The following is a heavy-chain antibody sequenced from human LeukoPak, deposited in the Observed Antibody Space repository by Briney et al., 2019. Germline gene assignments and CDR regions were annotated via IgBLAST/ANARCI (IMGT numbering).Heavy chain of an antibody. V-gene: IGHV3-23*01. J-gene: IGHJ4*02. CDR1: GFIFSSSA. CDR3: AKAFYTLYYFDY. CDR2: MSGSGTIS. D-gene: IGHD3-10*01. Sequence: GGSLRLSCAASGFIFSSSALNWVRQAPGKGPEWVSTMSGSGTISFYADSVKGRFTISRDSSNNTLFLQMTSLRAEDTAVYYCAKAFYTLYYFDYWGQGTLVTVSS.